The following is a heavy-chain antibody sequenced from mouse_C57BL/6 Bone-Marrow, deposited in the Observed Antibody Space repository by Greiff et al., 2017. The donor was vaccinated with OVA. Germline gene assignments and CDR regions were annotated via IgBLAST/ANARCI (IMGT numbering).Heavy chain of an antibody. CDR1: GYSFTGYY. V-gene: IGHV1-42*01. D-gene: IGHD4-1*01. J-gene: IGHJ3*01. CDR3: ARSRGNWSAWFAY. Sequence: VQLQQSGPELVKPGASVKISCKASGYSFTGYYMNWVKQSPEKSLEWIGEINPSTGGTTYNQKFKAKATLTVDKSSSTAYMQLKSLTSEDSAVYYCARSRGNWSAWFAYWGQGTLVTVSA. CDR2: INPSTGGT.